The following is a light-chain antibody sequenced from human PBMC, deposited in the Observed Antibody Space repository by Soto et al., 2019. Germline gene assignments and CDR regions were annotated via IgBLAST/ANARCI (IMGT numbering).Light chain of an antibody. CDR1: QSISNY. V-gene: IGKV1-39*01. Sequence: IQMTQSPSALSASVGDRVTITCRPSQSISNYLNWYQQKPGKAPKLLIYAASSLQSGVPSRFSGSGSGTDFTLTISRLEPEDVAVYYCQQYGSPLWTFGQGTKVDIK. CDR3: QQYGSPLWT. CDR2: AAS. J-gene: IGKJ1*01.